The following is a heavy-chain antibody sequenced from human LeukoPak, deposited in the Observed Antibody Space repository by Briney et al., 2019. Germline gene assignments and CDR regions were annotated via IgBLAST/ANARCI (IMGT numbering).Heavy chain of an antibody. V-gene: IGHV4-59*01. J-gene: IGHJ4*02. CDR2: IYYSGST. CDR3: ARGRPGTGHRDY. CDR1: GGSISSYY. D-gene: IGHD1-14*01. Sequence: SETLPLTCTVSGGSISSYYWSWIRQPPGKGLEWIGYIYYSGSTNYNPSLKSRVTISVDTSKNQFSLKLSSVTAADTAVYYCARGRPGTGHRDYWGQGTLVTVSS.